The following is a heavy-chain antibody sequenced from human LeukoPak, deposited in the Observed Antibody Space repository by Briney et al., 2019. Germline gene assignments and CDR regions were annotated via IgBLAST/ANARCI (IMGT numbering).Heavy chain of an antibody. D-gene: IGHD6-13*01. Sequence: SETLSLTCAVYGGSFSGYYWSWIRQPPGEGLEWIGEINHSGSTNYNPSLKSRVTISVDTSKNQLSLKLSSVTAADTAFYYCARHRRIPGAAYYFDYWGQGTLVTVSS. CDR1: GGSFSGYY. J-gene: IGHJ4*02. CDR3: ARHRRIPGAAYYFDY. CDR2: INHSGST. V-gene: IGHV4-34*01.